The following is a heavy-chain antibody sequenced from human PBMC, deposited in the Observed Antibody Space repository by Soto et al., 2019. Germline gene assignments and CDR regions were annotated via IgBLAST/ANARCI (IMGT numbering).Heavy chain of an antibody. V-gene: IGHV4-30-4*01. CDR2: IHYSGST. D-gene: IGHD2-2*01. CDR1: GGSISSGDYS. CDR3: ARDGDIVVTVFGYGMDV. Sequence: QVQLQQSGPGLVKPSHTLSLTCTVSGGSISSGDYSWSWIRQPPGKGLEWIGYIHYSGSTYYNPSLKSSVTMAVDTYKVQFALKLSSVAAADTAVYVCARDGDIVVTVFGYGMDVWGQGTTVTVTS. J-gene: IGHJ6*02.